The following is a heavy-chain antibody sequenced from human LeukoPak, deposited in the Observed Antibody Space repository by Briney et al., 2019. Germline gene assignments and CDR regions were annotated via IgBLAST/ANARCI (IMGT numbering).Heavy chain of an antibody. CDR3: AKDMYSSSWQYYYYYYMDV. Sequence: GGSLRLSCAASGFTFDDYAMHWVRQAPGKGLEWVSLIGWDGGSTYYADSVKGRFTISRDNSKNSLYLQMNSLRAEDTALYYCAKDMYSSSWQYYYYYYMDVWGKGTTVTVSS. CDR2: IGWDGGST. J-gene: IGHJ6*03. D-gene: IGHD6-13*01. CDR1: GFTFDDYA. V-gene: IGHV3-43D*03.